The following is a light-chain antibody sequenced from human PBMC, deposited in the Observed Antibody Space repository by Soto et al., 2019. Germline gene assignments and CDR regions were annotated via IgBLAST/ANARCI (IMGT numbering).Light chain of an antibody. Sequence: DIQMTQSPSSLSESVGDRVTITCRASQGISNYLAWYQQKPGKVPKLLIYAASTLQSGVPSRFSGSGSGTDFTLTISSLQPEDVATYYCQKYNSAAALTFGGGTKVEIK. CDR2: AAS. J-gene: IGKJ4*01. CDR3: QKYNSAAALT. CDR1: QGISNY. V-gene: IGKV1-27*01.